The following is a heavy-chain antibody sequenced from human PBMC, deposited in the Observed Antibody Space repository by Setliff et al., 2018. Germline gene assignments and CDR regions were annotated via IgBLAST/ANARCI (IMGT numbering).Heavy chain of an antibody. D-gene: IGHD3-10*01. CDR1: GGRISGSNHY. CDR3: ARRPTGPGAPFDI. Sequence: SETLSLTCTVSGGRISGSNHYWGWVRQPPGKGLEWIGSMYSGGNTYYNPSLKSRATISIDTSKNQFSLTLNFGTAADTAVYYCARRPTGPGAPFDIWGHGTMVTVSS. J-gene: IGHJ3*02. CDR2: MYSGGNT. V-gene: IGHV4-39*07.